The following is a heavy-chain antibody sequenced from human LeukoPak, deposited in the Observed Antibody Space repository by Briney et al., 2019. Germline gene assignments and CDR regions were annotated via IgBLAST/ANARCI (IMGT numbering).Heavy chain of an antibody. CDR1: GGSISSSSYY. V-gene: IGHV4-61*02. Sequence: KSSQTLSLTCTVAGGSISSSSYYWGWIRQPAGKGLEWIGRIYTSGSTNYNPSPKSRGTISVDTSKNQFSLKLSSVTAADTAVYYCARESAYSDILPRWFDPWGQGSLVTVSS. D-gene: IGHD3-9*01. CDR2: IYTSGST. J-gene: IGHJ5*02. CDR3: ARESAYSDILPRWFDP.